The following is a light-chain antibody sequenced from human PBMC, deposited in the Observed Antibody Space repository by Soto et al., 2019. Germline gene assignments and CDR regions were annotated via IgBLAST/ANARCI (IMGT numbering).Light chain of an antibody. CDR1: QSVSSSY. CDR2: GAS. Sequence: EIVLSQSPGTLSLSPGERATLSCRASQSVSSSYLAWYQQKPGQAPRLLIYGASSRATGIPDRFSGSRSGTDFTLTINRLEPEDFAVYYCQQYGSSITFGQGTRLEI. V-gene: IGKV3-20*01. J-gene: IGKJ5*01. CDR3: QQYGSSIT.